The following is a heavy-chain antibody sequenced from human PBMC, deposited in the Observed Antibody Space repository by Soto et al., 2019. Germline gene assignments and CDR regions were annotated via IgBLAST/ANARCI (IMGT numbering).Heavy chain of an antibody. J-gene: IGHJ4*02. V-gene: IGHV1-18*01. CDR1: GYTFTSYG. D-gene: IGHD2-8*01. CDR2: ISAYNGNT. CDR3: ARGLLMVYAMPSAHFDY. Sequence: QVQLVQSGAEVKKPGASVKVSCKASGYTFTSYGITWVRQAPGQGLEWMGWISAYNGNTNYAQKLQGRVTMTTDTSTSTAYMELRSMRSDDTAVYYCARGLLMVYAMPSAHFDYWGQGTLVTVSS.